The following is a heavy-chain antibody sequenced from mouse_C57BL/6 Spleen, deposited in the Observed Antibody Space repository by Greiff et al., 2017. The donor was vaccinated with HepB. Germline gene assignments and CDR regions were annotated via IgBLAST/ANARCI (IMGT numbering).Heavy chain of an antibody. CDR1: GFTFSDYG. CDR2: ISSGSSTI. D-gene: IGHD1-1*01. V-gene: IGHV5-17*01. J-gene: IGHJ4*01. Sequence: DVMLVESGGGLVKPGGSLKLSCAASGFTFSDYGMHWVRQAPEKGLEWVAYISSGSSTIYYADTVKGRFTISRDNAKNTLFLQMTSLRSEDTAMYYCARGGYGSSYDYAMDYWGQGTSVTVSS. CDR3: ARGGYGSSYDYAMDY.